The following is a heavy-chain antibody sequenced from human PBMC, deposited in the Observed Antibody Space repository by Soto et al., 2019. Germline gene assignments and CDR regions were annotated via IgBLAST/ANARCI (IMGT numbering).Heavy chain of an antibody. Sequence: GGSLRLSCAASGFTFSSYGMHWVRQAPGKGLEWVAVIWYDGSNKYYADSVKGRFTISRDNSKNTLYLQMNSLRAEDTAVYYCARSPHYYYYYMDVWGKGTTVTVS. CDR2: IWYDGSNK. CDR3: ARSPHYYYYYMDV. CDR1: GFTFSSYG. J-gene: IGHJ6*03. V-gene: IGHV3-33*01.